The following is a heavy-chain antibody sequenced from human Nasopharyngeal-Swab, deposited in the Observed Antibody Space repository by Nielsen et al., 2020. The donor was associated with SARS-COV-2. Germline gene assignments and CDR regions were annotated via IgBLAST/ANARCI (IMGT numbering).Heavy chain of an antibody. CDR1: GFTFSDYY. J-gene: IGHJ6*03. D-gene: IGHD6-19*01. CDR3: ARDTEAFIAVAGNYYYYYYMDV. CDR2: ISSSGSTI. V-gene: IGHV3-11*04. Sequence: GESLKISCAASGFTFSDYYMSWIRQAPGKGLEWVSYISSSGSTIYYADSVKGRFTISRDNAKNSLYLQMNSLRAEDTAVYYCARDTEAFIAVAGNYYYYYYMDVWGKGTTVTVSS.